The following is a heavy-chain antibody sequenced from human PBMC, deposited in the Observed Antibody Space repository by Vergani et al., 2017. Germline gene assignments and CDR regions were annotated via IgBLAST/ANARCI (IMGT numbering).Heavy chain of an antibody. CDR1: GYSFTNYW. D-gene: IGHD1-1*01. CDR3: ARHTTYTDS. CDR2: IHPADSDT. Sequence: EVQLVQSGAEVKKLGESLKISCQISGYSFTNYWIGWVRQMPGKGLEWMGIIHPADSDTRYSPSFQGQVTISVDKSISTAYLQWDSLKASDTALYYCARHTTYTDSWGQGTLVTVSS. J-gene: IGHJ4*02. V-gene: IGHV5-51*01.